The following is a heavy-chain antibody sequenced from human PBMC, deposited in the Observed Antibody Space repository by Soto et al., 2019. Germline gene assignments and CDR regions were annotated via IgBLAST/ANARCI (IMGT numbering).Heavy chain of an antibody. CDR2: IKQDGSEK. V-gene: IGHV3-7*01. J-gene: IGHJ4*02. D-gene: IGHD3-3*01. Sequence: EVPLVESGGGLVQPGGSLRLSCAASGFTFSSYWMSWVRQAPGKGLEWVANIKQDGSEKYYVDSVKGRFTISRDNAKNSLYLQMNSLRAEDTAVYYCARVRGGVAVPYFDYWGQGTLVTVSS. CDR3: ARVRGGVAVPYFDY. CDR1: GFTFSSYW.